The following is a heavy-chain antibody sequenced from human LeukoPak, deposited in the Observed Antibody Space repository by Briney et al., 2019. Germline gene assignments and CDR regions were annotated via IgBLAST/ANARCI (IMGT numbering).Heavy chain of an antibody. CDR1: GYTFRSYG. D-gene: IGHD6-13*01. Sequence: GASVKVSCRASGYTFRSYGISWVRQAPGQGLEWMGWISPYSGSTNYPQKFQGRVTVITDTSTSTAYMELRSLRSDDTAVYFCARALREYSSSWFSDFWGQGTLVTVSS. V-gene: IGHV1-18*01. J-gene: IGHJ4*02. CDR3: ARALREYSSSWFSDF. CDR2: ISPYSGST.